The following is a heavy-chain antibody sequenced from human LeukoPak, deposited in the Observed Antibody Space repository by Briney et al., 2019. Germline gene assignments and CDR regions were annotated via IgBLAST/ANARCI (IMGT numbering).Heavy chain of an antibody. Sequence: SETLSLTCAVYGGSFSGYYWSSIRQPPGKGLEWIGEINHSGSTNYNPSLKSRVTISVDTSRNQFSLKLSSVTAADTAVYYCARGIRGWGFDPWGQGTLVTASS. D-gene: IGHD3-10*01. CDR1: GGSFSGYY. J-gene: IGHJ5*02. V-gene: IGHV4-34*01. CDR3: ARGIRGWGFDP. CDR2: INHSGST.